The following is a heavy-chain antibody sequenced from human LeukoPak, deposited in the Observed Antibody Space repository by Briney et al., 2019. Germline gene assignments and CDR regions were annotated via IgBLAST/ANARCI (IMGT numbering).Heavy chain of an antibody. CDR2: INHSGST. CDR3: ARGRRISVAGLFDY. CDR1: GGSLSGYY. Sequence: SETLSLTCAVYGGSLSGYYWSWIRQPPGKGLEWIGEINHSGSTNYNPSLKSRVTISVDTSKNQFSLKLSSVTAADTAVYYCARGRRISVAGLFDYWGQGTLVTVSS. D-gene: IGHD6-19*01. V-gene: IGHV4-34*01. J-gene: IGHJ4*02.